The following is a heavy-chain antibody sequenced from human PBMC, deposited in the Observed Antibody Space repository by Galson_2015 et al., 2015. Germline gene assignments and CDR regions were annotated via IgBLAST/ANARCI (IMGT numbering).Heavy chain of an antibody. D-gene: IGHD3-22*01. V-gene: IGHV3-21*04. J-gene: IGHJ4*02. CDR2: ISGSSSYV. CDR1: GFTFSSYS. Sequence: SLRLSCAASGFTFSSYSMNWVRQAPGKGLEWVSSISGSSSYVYYADSVKGRFIISRDNAKNSLYLQMNRLRAEDTAVYYCAREPPSYYFDSTGMDSWGQGILVTVSS. CDR3: AREPPSYYFDSTGMDS.